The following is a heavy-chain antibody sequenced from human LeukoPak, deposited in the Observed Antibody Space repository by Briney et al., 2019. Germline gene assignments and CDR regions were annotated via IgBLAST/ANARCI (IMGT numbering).Heavy chain of an antibody. V-gene: IGHV3-7*01. D-gene: IGHD2-2*01. CDR3: ARVKYQLLNAFDI. CDR1: GFTISSYW. Sequence: GGSLRLSCAASGFTISSYWMSWVHQAPGKRLEWVANIKQDGSEKYYVDSVKGRVTISRDNSKNTLYLQMNSLRAEDTAVYYCARVKYQLLNAFDIWGQGTMVTVSS. CDR2: IKQDGSEK. J-gene: IGHJ3*02.